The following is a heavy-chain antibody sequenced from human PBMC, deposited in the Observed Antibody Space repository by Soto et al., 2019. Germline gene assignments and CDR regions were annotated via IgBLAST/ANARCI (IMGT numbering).Heavy chain of an antibody. CDR3: ARHDVVPYYFDY. CDR2: IDHTGTT. Sequence: SETLSLTCSVSGVAINSGDWWSWVRQSPGKGLEWVGEIDHTGTTHYQLSLKSRVTISVDTSKNQFSLKLSSVTAADTAVYYCARHDVVPYYFDYWGQGTLVTVSS. J-gene: IGHJ4*02. CDR1: GVAINSGDW. D-gene: IGHD2-15*01. V-gene: IGHV4-4*02.